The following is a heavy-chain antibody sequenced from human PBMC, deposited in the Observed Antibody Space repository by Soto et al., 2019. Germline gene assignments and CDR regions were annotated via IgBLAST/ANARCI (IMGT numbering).Heavy chain of an antibody. J-gene: IGHJ4*02. Sequence: SQTLSLTCAVSGGSIISSNWWNWVRQPPGKGLEWIGEIYHSGSTYYKPSLKSRVAMSVDTSKNQFSLKLTSATAADTAVYYCARRDWSGSTSHFYFDYWGQGVLVTVSS. D-gene: IGHD3-9*01. CDR1: GGSIISSNW. CDR2: IYHSGST. CDR3: ARRDWSGSTSHFYFDY. V-gene: IGHV4-4*02.